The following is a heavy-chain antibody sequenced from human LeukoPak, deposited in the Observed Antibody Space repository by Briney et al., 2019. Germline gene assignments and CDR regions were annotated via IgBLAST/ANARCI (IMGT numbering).Heavy chain of an antibody. CDR3: AKLGTTSVTTGY. V-gene: IGHV3-30*02. CDR2: IRYDGSNK. Sequence: QTGGSLRLSCAASGFTFSSYGMHWVRQAPGKGLEWVAFIRYDGSNKYYADSVKGRFTISRDNSKNTLYLQMNSLRGEDMAVYYCAKLGTTSVTTGYWGQGTLVTVSS. J-gene: IGHJ4*02. D-gene: IGHD4-17*01. CDR1: GFTFSSYG.